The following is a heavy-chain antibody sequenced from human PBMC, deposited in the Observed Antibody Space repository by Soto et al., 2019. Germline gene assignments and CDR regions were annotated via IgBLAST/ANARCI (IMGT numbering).Heavy chain of an antibody. CDR2: INPSGGST. V-gene: IGHV1-46*01. J-gene: IGHJ4*02. Sequence: ASVKVSCKASGYTFTSYYMHWVRQAPGQGLEWMGIINPSGGSTSYAQKFQGRVTMTRDTSTSTVYVELSSLRSEDTAVYYCARDKSSGQWLLYYFDYWGQGTLVTVSS. CDR1: GYTFTSYY. CDR3: ARDKSSGQWLLYYFDY. D-gene: IGHD6-19*01.